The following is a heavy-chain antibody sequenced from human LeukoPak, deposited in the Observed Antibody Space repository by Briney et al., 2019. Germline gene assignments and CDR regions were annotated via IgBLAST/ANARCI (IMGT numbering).Heavy chain of an antibody. Sequence: PGGSLRLSCAASGFIFSSYWMHWVRQAPGRGLVWVSRINTDGTSTSYADSVKGRFTISRDNAKNTLSLQMNSLRAEDTALYYCAREHTYSSSWWLWFDPWGQGTLVTVSS. CDR3: AREHTYSSSWWLWFDP. D-gene: IGHD6-13*01. J-gene: IGHJ5*02. CDR1: GFIFSSYW. CDR2: INTDGTST. V-gene: IGHV3-74*01.